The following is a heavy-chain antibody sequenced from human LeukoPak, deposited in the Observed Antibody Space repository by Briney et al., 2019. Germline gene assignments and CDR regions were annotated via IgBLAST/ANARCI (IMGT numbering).Heavy chain of an antibody. D-gene: IGHD3-10*01. CDR1: GGSISSGSYY. J-gene: IGHJ5*02. CDR2: IYYSGST. Sequence: PSETLSLTCTVSGGSISSGSYYWSWIRQPPGKGLEWIGYIYYSGSTNYNPSLKSRVTISVDTSKNQFSLKLSSVTAADTAVYYCARVLLWFGEPPNWFDPWGQGTLVTVSS. CDR3: ARVLLWFGEPPNWFDP. V-gene: IGHV4-61*01.